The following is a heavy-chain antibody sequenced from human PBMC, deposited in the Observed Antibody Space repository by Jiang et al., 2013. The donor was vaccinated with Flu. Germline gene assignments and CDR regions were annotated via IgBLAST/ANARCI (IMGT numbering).Heavy chain of an antibody. J-gene: IGHJ4*02. D-gene: IGHD6-19*01. Sequence: QSGSELKKPGASVKVSCKASGYTFTSYAMNWVRQAPGQGLEWMGWINTNTGNPTYAQGFTGRFVFSLDTSVSTAYLQISSLKAEDTAVYYCARGTSRMYSSGWYLGLFHFDYWGQGTLV. CDR3: ARGTSRMYSSGWYLGLFHFDY. CDR1: GYTFTSYA. CDR2: INTNTGNP. V-gene: IGHV7-4-1*02.